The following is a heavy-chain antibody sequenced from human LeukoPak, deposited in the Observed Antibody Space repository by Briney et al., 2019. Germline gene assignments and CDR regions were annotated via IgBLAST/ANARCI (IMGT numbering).Heavy chain of an antibody. CDR3: ARGTLGVAGTVYYYYGMDV. Sequence: SETLSLTCTVSGGSISSYYWGWIRQPAGKGLEWIGRIYTSGSTNYNPSLKSRVTMSVDTSKNQFSLKLSSVTAADTAVYYCARGTLGVAGTVYYYYGMDVWGQGTTVTVSS. D-gene: IGHD6-19*01. CDR2: IYTSGST. J-gene: IGHJ6*02. CDR1: GGSISSYY. V-gene: IGHV4-4*07.